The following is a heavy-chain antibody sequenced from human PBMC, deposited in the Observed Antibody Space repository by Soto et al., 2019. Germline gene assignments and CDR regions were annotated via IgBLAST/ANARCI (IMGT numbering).Heavy chain of an antibody. CDR1: GESISSGGYY. V-gene: IGHV4-31*03. CDR2: IYDRESA. D-gene: IGHD6-6*01. J-gene: IGHJ4*02. CDR3: ARASGSSSAADY. Sequence: QVQLQESGPGLVKASQTLSLICSVSGESISSGGYYWSWIRHHPGKGLEWIGYIYDRESAYYNPSLKSRVTLSMDTSMNHFAMKLSSVAAADTAVYYCARASGSSSAADYWGQGTLITVSS.